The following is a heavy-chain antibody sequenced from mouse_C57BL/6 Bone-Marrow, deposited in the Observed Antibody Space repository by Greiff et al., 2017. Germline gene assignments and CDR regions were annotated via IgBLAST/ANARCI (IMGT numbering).Heavy chain of an antibody. CDR2: IYPENGDT. J-gene: IGHJ2*01. Sequence: VQLQQSGAELVRPGASVKMSCTASGYNINDDYMHWVKQRPEQGLEWIGRIYPENGDTDYASKFKGKATITADTSSSTAYMQLSSLTSEDTAVYYCTRDYGSSPDYWGQGTTLTVSS. CDR3: TRDYGSSPDY. V-gene: IGHV14-4*01. CDR1: GYNINDDY. D-gene: IGHD1-1*01.